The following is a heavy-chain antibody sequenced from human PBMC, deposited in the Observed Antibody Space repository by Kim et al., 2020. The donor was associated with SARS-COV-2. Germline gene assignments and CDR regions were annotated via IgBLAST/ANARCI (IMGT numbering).Heavy chain of an antibody. D-gene: IGHD5-12*01. J-gene: IGHJ4*02. CDR2: IYYSGNT. CDR1: GGSIRNISYY. V-gene: IGHV4-39*01. CDR3: AGNVRDGYPPEM. Sequence: SETLSLTCTVSGGSIRNISYYWGWIRQPPGKGLEWIGSIYYSGNTYYNPSLKSRVTISVDTSKNQFSLKVTSVTAADTAVYYCAGNVRDGYPPEMWGQGTLVTVSS.